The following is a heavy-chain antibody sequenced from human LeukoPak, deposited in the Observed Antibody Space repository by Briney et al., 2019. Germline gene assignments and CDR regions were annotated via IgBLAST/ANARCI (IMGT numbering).Heavy chain of an antibody. CDR2: INQDGTEK. CDR3: AKVAKYYYGPETYYFFEQ. J-gene: IGHJ4*02. Sequence: GESLRLSCAASGFPFSTYWMSWVRQAPGKGLEWVANINQDGTEKYYVDSVKGRFTISRDYAKNALYLQMNSLRVEDTAVYYCAKVAKYYYGPETYYFFEQWGQGTPVTASS. CDR1: GFPFSTYW. D-gene: IGHD3-10*01. V-gene: IGHV3-7*01.